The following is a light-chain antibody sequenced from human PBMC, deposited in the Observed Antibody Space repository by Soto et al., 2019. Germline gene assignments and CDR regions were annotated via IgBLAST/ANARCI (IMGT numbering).Light chain of an antibody. CDR2: GAS. CDR1: QSVSAY. CDR3: QQRSNWPRIT. Sequence: EIVLTQSPATLTLSPGERATLSCRASQSVSAYLAWYQQKPGQAPRLLIFGASNRATGIPARFSGSGSGTDFTLTISSLEPEDFAVYYCQQRSNWPRITFGQGTRPEIK. V-gene: IGKV3-11*01. J-gene: IGKJ5*01.